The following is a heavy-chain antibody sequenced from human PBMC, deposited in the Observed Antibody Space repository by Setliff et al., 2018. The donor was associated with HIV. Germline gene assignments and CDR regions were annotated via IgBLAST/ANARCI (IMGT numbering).Heavy chain of an antibody. CDR2: ISGSGNPI. CDR3: ARGYDVWSGGDPLGDAFDV. V-gene: IGHV3-21*05. CDR1: GLTFSNAW. Sequence: GGSLRLSCAAAGLTFSNAWMIWVRQATGKGLERVSYISGSGNPIYYADSVKGRFTISRDNAKNSLYLQMTSLRAEDTAVYYCARGYDVWSGGDPLGDAFDVGGQGTMVTVSS. D-gene: IGHD3-3*01. J-gene: IGHJ3*01.